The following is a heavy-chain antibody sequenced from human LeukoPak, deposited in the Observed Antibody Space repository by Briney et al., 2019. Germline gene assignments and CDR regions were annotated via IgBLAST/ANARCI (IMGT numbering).Heavy chain of an antibody. CDR2: IYYNGNT. J-gene: IGHJ4*02. CDR3: AVAVAPLDTFDY. V-gene: IGHV4-59*12. D-gene: IGHD6-19*01. Sequence: SETLSLTCTVSGASISSSYWSWIRQPPRKRLEWIGYIYYNGNTNSNPSLKSRVTISADTSKNQFSLKLSSVTAADTAVYYCAVAVAPLDTFDYWGQGTVAMVSS. CDR1: GASISSSY.